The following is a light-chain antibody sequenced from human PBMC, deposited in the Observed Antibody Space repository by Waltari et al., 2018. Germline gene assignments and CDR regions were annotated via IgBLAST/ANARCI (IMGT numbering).Light chain of an antibody. V-gene: IGLV1-40*01. J-gene: IGLJ2*01. CDR3: QSYDSSLGGSV. CDR1: SSNIGAGYD. CDR2: GNT. Sequence: QSVLTQPASVSGAPGQRVTITCTGSSSNIGAGYDVTWYQQLPGEAPNLLIYGNTNRPSGVPDRVSGSKSGTSASLAITRLRADDEADYYCQSYDSSLGGSVFGGGTKLTVL.